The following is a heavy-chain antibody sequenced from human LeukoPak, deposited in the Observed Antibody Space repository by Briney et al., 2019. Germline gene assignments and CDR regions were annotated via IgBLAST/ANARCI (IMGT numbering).Heavy chain of an antibody. Sequence: SETLSLTCAVYGGSFSGYYWSWIRQPPGKGLEWIGEINHSGSTNYNPSLKGRVTISVDTSKNQFSLKLSSVTAADSAVYYCARGGSRKMATTKTPFDYWGQETLVTVSS. CDR3: ARGGSRKMATTKTPFDY. CDR1: GGSFSGYY. D-gene: IGHD5-24*01. V-gene: IGHV4-34*01. J-gene: IGHJ4*02. CDR2: INHSGST.